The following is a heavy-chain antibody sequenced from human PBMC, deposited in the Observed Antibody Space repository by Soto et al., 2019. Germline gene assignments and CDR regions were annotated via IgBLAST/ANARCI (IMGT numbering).Heavy chain of an antibody. Sequence: EVQLLESGGGLVQPGGSLRLSCAASGFTFSSYAMSWVRQAPGKGLEWVSAISGSGGSTYYADSVKGRFTISRDNSKNTLYLQMSSLRAEDTAVYYCAKDPPSYYYGSGSPPVDYWGQGTLVTVSS. CDR1: GFTFSSYA. J-gene: IGHJ4*02. CDR2: ISGSGGST. CDR3: AKDPPSYYYGSGSPPVDY. V-gene: IGHV3-23*01. D-gene: IGHD3-10*01.